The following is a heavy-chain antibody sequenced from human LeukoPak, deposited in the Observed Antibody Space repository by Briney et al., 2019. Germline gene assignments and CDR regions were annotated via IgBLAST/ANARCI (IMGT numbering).Heavy chain of an antibody. V-gene: IGHV4-61*02. J-gene: IGHJ4*02. Sequence: PSETLSLTCTVSGGSISSGSYYWSWIRQPAGKGLEWIGRIYTSGSTNYNPSLKSRVTISVDTSKNQFSLKLSSVTAADTAVYYCATQPTLTIGATGRYYYWGQGTLVTVSS. CDR1: GGSISSGSYY. CDR2: IYTSGST. D-gene: IGHD4/OR15-4a*01. CDR3: ATQPTLTIGATGRYYY.